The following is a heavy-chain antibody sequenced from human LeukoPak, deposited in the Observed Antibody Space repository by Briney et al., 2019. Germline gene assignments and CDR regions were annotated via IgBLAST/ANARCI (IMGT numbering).Heavy chain of an antibody. CDR1: GGTFSSYA. D-gene: IGHD2-21*02. Sequence: SVKVSCKASGGTFSSYAISWVRQAPGQGREWMGRIIPIFGTANYAQKFQGRVTITTDESTSTAYMELSSLRSEDTAVYYCARDVIVVVTADAFDIWGQGTMVTVSS. CDR3: ARDVIVVVTADAFDI. V-gene: IGHV1-69*05. CDR2: IIPIFGTA. J-gene: IGHJ3*02.